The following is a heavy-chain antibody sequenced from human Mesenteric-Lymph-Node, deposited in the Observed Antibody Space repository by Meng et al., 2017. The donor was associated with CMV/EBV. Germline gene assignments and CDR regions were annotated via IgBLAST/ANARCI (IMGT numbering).Heavy chain of an antibody. D-gene: IGHD4-17*01. CDR2: MYYSGST. V-gene: IGHV4-39*07. J-gene: IGHJ4*02. CDR1: GGSISSTSYY. Sequence: SETLSLTCTVSGGSISSTSYYWGWIRQPPGKGLEWIGSMYYSGSTYYNPSLKSRVTLSLDTSKNQFSLKLSSVTAADTAVYYCARENGDFDYWGQGALVTVSS. CDR3: ARENGDFDY.